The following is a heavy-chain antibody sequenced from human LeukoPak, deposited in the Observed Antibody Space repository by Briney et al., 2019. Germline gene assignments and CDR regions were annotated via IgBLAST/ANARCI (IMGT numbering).Heavy chain of an antibody. J-gene: IGHJ5*02. CDR2: ISAYNGNT. CDR1: GYTFTSYG. V-gene: IGHV1-18*01. Sequence: GASVKVSCKASGYTFTSYGISWVRQAPGQGLEWMGWISAYNGNTNYAQKLQGRVTMTTDTSTSTAYMELRSLRSDDTAVYYCARVEVVYDILTGYTAWGQGTLVTVSS. D-gene: IGHD3-9*01. CDR3: ARVEVVYDILTGYTA.